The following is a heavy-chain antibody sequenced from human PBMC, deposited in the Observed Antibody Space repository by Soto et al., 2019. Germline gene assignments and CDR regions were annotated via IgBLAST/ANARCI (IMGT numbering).Heavy chain of an antibody. Sequence: QVQLVESGGGVVQPGRSLRLSCAASGFTFSSYGMHWVRQAPGKGLEWVAVISYDGSNKYYADSVKGRFTISRDNSKNTMYLQMNSLRAEDTAVYYCAKTGWSSGYYFDYWGQGTLVTVSS. CDR3: AKTGWSSGYYFDY. D-gene: IGHD3-22*01. CDR1: GFTFSSYG. J-gene: IGHJ4*02. CDR2: ISYDGSNK. V-gene: IGHV3-30*18.